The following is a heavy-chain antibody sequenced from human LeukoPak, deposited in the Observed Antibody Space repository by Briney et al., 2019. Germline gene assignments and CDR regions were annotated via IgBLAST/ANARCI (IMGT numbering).Heavy chain of an antibody. J-gene: IGHJ4*02. V-gene: IGHV3-74*01. Sequence: GGSLSLSCAASGFTFSSYWMHWVRQAPGKGLVWVSRIVSDGSSATYADSVRGRFTVSRDNAKSTLFLQMNSLTPKDTAVYYCVRDIATTPVYWGQGALVTVSS. CDR1: GFTFSSYW. D-gene: IGHD2-15*01. CDR2: IVSDGSSA. CDR3: VRDIATTPVY.